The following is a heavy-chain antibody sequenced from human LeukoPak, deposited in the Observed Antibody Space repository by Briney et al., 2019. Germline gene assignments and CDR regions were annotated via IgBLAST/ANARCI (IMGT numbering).Heavy chain of an antibody. V-gene: IGHV4-39*07. CDR2: IYYTGST. CDR3: ARGRSRYCSGGSCYSIFGY. CDR1: GGSISSSSYY. J-gene: IGHJ4*02. Sequence: RSSETLSLTCTVSGGSISSSSYYWGWIRQPPGKGLEWIGSIYYTGSTYYNPSLKSRVTISVDTSKNQFSLKLSSVTAADTAVYYCARGRSRYCSGGSCYSIFGYWGQGTLVTVSS. D-gene: IGHD2-15*01.